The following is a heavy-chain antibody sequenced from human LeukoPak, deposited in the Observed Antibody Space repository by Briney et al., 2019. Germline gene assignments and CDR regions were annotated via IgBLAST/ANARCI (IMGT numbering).Heavy chain of an antibody. Sequence: ASVKVSCKASGYTFTSYGISWVRQAPGQGLEWMGWISAYNGNTNYAQKLQGRVTMTTDTSTSTAYMELRSLRSDDTAVYYCARDYYYDSSGYYSVDYWGQGTLVTVSS. CDR2: ISAYNGNT. V-gene: IGHV1-18*01. J-gene: IGHJ4*02. D-gene: IGHD3-22*01. CDR1: GYTFTSYG. CDR3: ARDYYYDSSGYYSVDY.